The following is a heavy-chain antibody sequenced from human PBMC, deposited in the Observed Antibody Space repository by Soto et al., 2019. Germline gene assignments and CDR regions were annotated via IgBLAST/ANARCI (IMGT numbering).Heavy chain of an antibody. CDR1: GFTVSTSQ. CDR2: IWYDGSNK. Sequence: GGSLRLSCAASGFTVSTSQMTWVRQAPGRGLEWVAVIWYDGSNKYYADSVKGRFTISRDNSKNTLYLQMNSLRVEDTAVYYCARDRYSSGWYDLDYWGQGTLVTVSS. J-gene: IGHJ4*02. CDR3: ARDRYSSGWYDLDY. V-gene: IGHV3-33*08. D-gene: IGHD6-19*01.